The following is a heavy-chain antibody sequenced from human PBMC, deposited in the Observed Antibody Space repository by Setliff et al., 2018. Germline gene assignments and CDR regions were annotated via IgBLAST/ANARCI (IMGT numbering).Heavy chain of an antibody. CDR1: GFTLSEYY. J-gene: IGHJ4*02. D-gene: IGHD3-22*01. V-gene: IGHV1-46*01. CDR3: ARGYYDSYARYYVVGDY. Sequence: ASVKVSCKASGFTLSEYYMHWVRQAPGQGLEWMGIINPGGGSTTYAQKFQGRVTMTRDTSTSTVYMELSSLRTEDTAVYYCARGYYDSYARYYVVGDYWGQGTPVTVS. CDR2: INPGGGST.